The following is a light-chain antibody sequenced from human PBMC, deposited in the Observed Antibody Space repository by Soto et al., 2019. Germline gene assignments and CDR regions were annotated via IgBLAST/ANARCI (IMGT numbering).Light chain of an antibody. Sequence: EIVMTQSPASLSVSPGDGATLSCRASQSVASNVAWYQQKPGQGPRLLIHGASTRAVGVPARFSGSGSGTDFTITSSSLQSEDVAVYYCQQYHNWPPQYTFGQGTKLQIK. J-gene: IGKJ2*01. CDR2: GAS. V-gene: IGKV3-15*01. CDR3: QQYHNWPPQYT. CDR1: QSVASN.